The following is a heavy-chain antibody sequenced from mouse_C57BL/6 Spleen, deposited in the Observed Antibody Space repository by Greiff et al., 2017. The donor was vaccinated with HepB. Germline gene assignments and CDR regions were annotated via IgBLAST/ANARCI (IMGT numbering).Heavy chain of an antibody. Sequence: EVQLQESGPGMVKPSQSLSLTCTVTGYSITSGYDWHWIRHFPGNKLEWMGYISYSGSTNYNPSLKSRISITHDTSKNHFFLKLNSVTTEDTATYYCAREEGYDGYFDYWGQGTTLTVSS. V-gene: IGHV3-1*01. J-gene: IGHJ2*01. CDR2: ISYSGST. CDR1: GYSITSGYD. D-gene: IGHD2-2*01. CDR3: AREEGYDGYFDY.